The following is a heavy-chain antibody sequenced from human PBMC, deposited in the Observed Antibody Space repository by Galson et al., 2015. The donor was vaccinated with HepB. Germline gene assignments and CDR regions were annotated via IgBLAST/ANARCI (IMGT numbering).Heavy chain of an antibody. J-gene: IGHJ3*02. V-gene: IGHV4-39*01. CDR3: TREDQDAANDAFDI. CDR1: GDSIFSSFYY. D-gene: IGHD1-1*01. CDR2: TRYGGST. Sequence: SETLSLTCSVSGDSIFSSFYYWVWIRQPPGKGLEWIGSTRYGGSTTYNPALTSRVTISIDTSKNQFSLKSSAVTAADTAVYYCTREDQDAANDAFDIWGRGTMVTVSS.